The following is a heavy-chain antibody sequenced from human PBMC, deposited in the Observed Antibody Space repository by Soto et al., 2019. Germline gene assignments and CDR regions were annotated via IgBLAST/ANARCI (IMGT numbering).Heavy chain of an antibody. CDR1: GFSLSTAGVG. CDR3: PLHLPAVGYFDS. CDR2: IYWDDDK. J-gene: IGHJ4*02. V-gene: IGHV2-5*02. D-gene: IGHD1-26*01. Sequence: QITLRESGPTLVKPTQTLTLTCTFSGFSLSTAGVGVGWIRQPPGKALEWLALIYWDDDKRYSPSLKSRLTIPTDTSHTHLVLTLTTMDPVDAATYYCPLHLPAVGYFDSWAQGTLVTLSS.